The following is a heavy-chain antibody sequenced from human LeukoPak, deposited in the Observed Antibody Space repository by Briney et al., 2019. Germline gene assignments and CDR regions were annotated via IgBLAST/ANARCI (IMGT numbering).Heavy chain of an antibody. CDR2: TYYRSKWYN. CDR3: ASSYCSGGSCYPANWFDP. CDR1: VDSVSSNSAA. V-gene: IGHV6-1*01. J-gene: IGHJ5*02. D-gene: IGHD2-15*01. Sequence: SQTLSLTCAISVDSVSSNSAAWNWIRQSPSRGLEWLGRTYYRSKWYNDYAVSVKSRITINPDTSKNQFSLQLNSVTPEDTAVYYCASSYCSGGSCYPANWFDPWGQGTLFTVSS.